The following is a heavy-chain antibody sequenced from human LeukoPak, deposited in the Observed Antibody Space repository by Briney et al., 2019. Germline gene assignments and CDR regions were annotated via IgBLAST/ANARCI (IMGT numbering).Heavy chain of an antibody. CDR2: INAGNGNT. V-gene: IGHV1-3*01. J-gene: IGHJ6*04. CDR1: GYTFTSYA. D-gene: IGHD2/OR15-2a*01. Sequence: ASVKVSCKASGYTFTSYAMHWVRQAPGQRLGWMGWINAGNGNTKYSQKFQGRVTITRDTSASTAYMELSSLRFEDTAVYYCARDLLLASGKSNYYYGMDVWGKGTTVTVSS. CDR3: ARDLLLASGKSNYYYGMDV.